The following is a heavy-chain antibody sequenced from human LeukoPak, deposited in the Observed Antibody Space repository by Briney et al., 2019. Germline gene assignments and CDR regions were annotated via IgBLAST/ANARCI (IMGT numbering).Heavy chain of an antibody. J-gene: IGHJ5*02. CDR1: GGSISSGSYY. CDR3: ARTPLRGATFFASYPNWFDT. V-gene: IGHV4-61*02. CDR2: VYSSGST. D-gene: IGHD3-10*01. Sequence: SETLSLTCTVSGGSISSGSYYWSWIRQPAGKGLEWIGRVYSSGSTDYNPSLKSRLSISVDTSKIQFSLRLSSVTVADTAVYYCARTPLRGATFFASYPNWFDTWGQGTLVTVSS.